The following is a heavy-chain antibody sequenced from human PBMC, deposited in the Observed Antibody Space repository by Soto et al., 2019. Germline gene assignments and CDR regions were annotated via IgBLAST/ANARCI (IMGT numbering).Heavy chain of an antibody. J-gene: IGHJ6*02. Sequence: QVQLQESGPGLVKPSETLSLTCTVSGGSVSSGSYYWSWIRQPPGKGLEWIGYIYYSGSTNYNPPPKGPGPHTRSPAKDPFLPEASPVDASDQGVLYRGGEVHDGGNYHYYGMGLLGQGTTGHR. CDR3: GGEVHDGGNYHYYGMGL. V-gene: IGHV4-61*01. D-gene: IGHD3-16*01. CDR2: IYYSGST. CDR1: GGSVSSGSYY.